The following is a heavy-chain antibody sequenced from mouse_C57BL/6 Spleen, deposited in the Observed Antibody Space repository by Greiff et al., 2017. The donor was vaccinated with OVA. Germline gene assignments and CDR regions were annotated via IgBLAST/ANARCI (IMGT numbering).Heavy chain of an antibody. Sequence: EVQVVESGGGLVQPGGSLSLSCAASGFTFTDYYMSWVRQPPGKALEWLGFIRNKANGYTTEYSASEKGRFTISRDTSTSILYLQMNALRAEDSATYYCARYKDYGNAMDYWGQGTSVTVSS. D-gene: IGHD1-1*01. J-gene: IGHJ4*01. CDR3: ARYKDYGNAMDY. CDR1: GFTFTDYY. CDR2: IRNKANGYTT. V-gene: IGHV7-3*01.